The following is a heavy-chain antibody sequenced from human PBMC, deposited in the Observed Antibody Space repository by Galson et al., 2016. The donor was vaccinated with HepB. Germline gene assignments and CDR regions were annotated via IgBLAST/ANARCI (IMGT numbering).Heavy chain of an antibody. CDR1: GFTFRSYD. D-gene: IGHD6-13*01. CDR3: ARIARGSSYTLGYFDL. CDR2: IGTLHDS. V-gene: IGHV3-13*04. Sequence: SLRLSCAASGFTFRSYDMSWVRQSTGKGLEWVAAIGTLHDSFFPDSVQGRFSISRENVKNSLYLQLNRLRAGDTAVYYCARIARGSSYTLGYFDLWGQGTRVTVSS. J-gene: IGHJ5*02.